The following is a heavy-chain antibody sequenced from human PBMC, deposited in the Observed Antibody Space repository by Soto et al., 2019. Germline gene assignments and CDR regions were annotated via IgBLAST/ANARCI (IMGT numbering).Heavy chain of an antibody. CDR2: IYSGGST. D-gene: IGHD2-21*01. CDR1: GFSVTANY. CDR3: HCYGY. J-gene: IGHJ4*02. Sequence: DVQVVESGGGLIQPGGSLRLSCEVSGFSVTANYMSWVREAPGKGLEWVSVIYSGGSTYYIDSVKGRFSISRDISKNTLYRQMNSLRAEDTAVYYCHCYGYWGQGTLVTVSS. V-gene: IGHV3-53*01.